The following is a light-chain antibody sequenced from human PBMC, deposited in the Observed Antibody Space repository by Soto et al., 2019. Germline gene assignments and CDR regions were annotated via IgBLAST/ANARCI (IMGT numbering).Light chain of an antibody. J-gene: IGKJ4*01. CDR3: QQFSSYPLT. V-gene: IGKV3-20*01. Sequence: EIVMTQSPATLSVSPGETATLSCRASQSVGTFFAWYQQKPGQAPRLLIYDASSRATGIPDRFSGGGSGTDFTLTISRLEPEDFAVYYCQQFSSYPLTFGGGTKVDIK. CDR1: QSVGTF. CDR2: DAS.